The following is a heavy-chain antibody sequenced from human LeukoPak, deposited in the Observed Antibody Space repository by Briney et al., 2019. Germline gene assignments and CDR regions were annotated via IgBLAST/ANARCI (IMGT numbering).Heavy chain of an antibody. CDR2: IYPGDSDT. J-gene: IGHJ5*02. Sequence: GGSLKISCKGSGYSFTSYWIGWVRQMPGKGLEWMGIIYPGDSDTRYSPSFQGQVTISADKSITSAYLQWSSLKASDTAMYYCARPIAAAGTGWFDPWGQGTLVTVSS. V-gene: IGHV5-51*01. CDR3: ARPIAAAGTGWFDP. D-gene: IGHD6-13*01. CDR1: GYSFTSYW.